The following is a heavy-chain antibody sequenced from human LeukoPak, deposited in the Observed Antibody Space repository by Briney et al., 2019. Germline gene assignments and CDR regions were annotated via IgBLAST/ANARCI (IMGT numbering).Heavy chain of an antibody. CDR2: INSDGSST. J-gene: IGHJ4*02. CDR1: GFTFSSYW. Sequence: GRPLRLSCAASGFTFSSYWMHWVRQAPGKGLVWVSRINSDGSSTSYADSVKGRFTISRDNAKNTLYLQMNSLRAEDTAVYYCARWGYRDGYNFGVVDYWGQGTLVTVSS. CDR3: ARWGYRDGYNFGVVDY. D-gene: IGHD5-24*01. V-gene: IGHV3-74*01.